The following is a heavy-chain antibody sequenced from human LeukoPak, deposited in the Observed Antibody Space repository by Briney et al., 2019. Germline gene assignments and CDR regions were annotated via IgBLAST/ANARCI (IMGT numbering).Heavy chain of an antibody. CDR3: ARDQGSFDY. CDR2: IHSDGIGT. V-gene: IGHV3-74*01. CDR1: GFXFSSYW. J-gene: IGHJ4*02. Sequence: GGSLRLSCGASGFXFSSYWIHWIRQAPGKGLVWVSRIHSDGIGTSYADSARGRFTISRDNAKNTVYLQMNSLRAEDTAVYYCARDQGSFDYWGQGTLVTVSS.